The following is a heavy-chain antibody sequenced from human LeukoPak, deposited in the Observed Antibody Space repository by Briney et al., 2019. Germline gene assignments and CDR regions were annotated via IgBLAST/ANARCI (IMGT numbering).Heavy chain of an antibody. D-gene: IGHD2-15*01. J-gene: IGHJ6*02. CDR1: GFTFSRHP. Sequence: PGGSLRLSCAPSGFTFSRHPMNWVRQAPGKGLEWVSYISPGTIYYADSVKGRFTTSRDNAKNSLYLQMNSLRAEDTAVYYCTRDGRVAYEMDVWGQGTTVTVSS. V-gene: IGHV3-48*01. CDR3: TRDGRVAYEMDV. CDR2: ISPGTI.